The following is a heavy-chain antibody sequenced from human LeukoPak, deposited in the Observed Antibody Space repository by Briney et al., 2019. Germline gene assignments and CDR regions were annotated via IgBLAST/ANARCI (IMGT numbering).Heavy chain of an antibody. CDR1: GFSISSGYY. Sequence: SETLSLTCAVSGFSISSGYYWGWVRQPPGKGLEWIGNIYHDGSTHYNSSLKSRVTISLDTSKNQFSLRLSSVTAADTAVYYCATESGGYRNFDFWGQGTLVTVSS. J-gene: IGHJ4*02. D-gene: IGHD1-26*01. CDR3: ATESGGYRNFDF. V-gene: IGHV4-38-2*01. CDR2: IYHDGST.